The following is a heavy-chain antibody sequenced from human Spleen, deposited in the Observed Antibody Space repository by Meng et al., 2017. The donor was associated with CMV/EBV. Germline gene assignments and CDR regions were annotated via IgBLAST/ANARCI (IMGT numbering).Heavy chain of an antibody. CDR2: IHHSGTT. CDR1: ISSCDW. CDR3: ARQNYCSSTSCYTGGWFDP. V-gene: IGHV4-4*02. D-gene: IGHD2-2*02. Sequence: ISSCDWWSWVRQTPGKGLEWIGKIHHSGTTNYNPSPKSRVIISVDTSKNQFSLKLSSVTAADTAVYYCARQNYCSSTSCYTGGWFDPWGQGTLVTVSS. J-gene: IGHJ5*02.